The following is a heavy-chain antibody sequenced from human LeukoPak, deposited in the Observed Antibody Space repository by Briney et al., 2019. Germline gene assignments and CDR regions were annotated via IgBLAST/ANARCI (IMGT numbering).Heavy chain of an antibody. CDR2: ISSSSSTI. V-gene: IGHV3-48*01. D-gene: IGHD1-14*01. CDR3: ARDFSPEGFDY. CDR1: GFTFSSYS. Sequence: GGSLRLSCAVSGFTFSSYSMNWVRQAPGKGLEWVSYISSSSSTIYYADSVKGRFTISRDNAKNSLYLQMNSLRAEDTAVYYCARDFSPEGFDYWGQGTLVTVSS. J-gene: IGHJ4*02.